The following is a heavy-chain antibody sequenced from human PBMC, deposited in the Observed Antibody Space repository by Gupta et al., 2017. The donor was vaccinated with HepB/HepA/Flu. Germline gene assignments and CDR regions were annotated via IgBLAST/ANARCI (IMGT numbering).Heavy chain of an antibody. Sequence: EVHLVESGGGLVQPGGSRRVCCTASGFTFSTSHMNWVRHAPVKGLEWISYMSMTSFRDYADSVKGRFTSSRDYVKNSLSLQMNSLRDEETAMYYGVRANDWGFDYCFQVSLVSGSS. CDR3: VRANDWGFDY. CDR1: GFTFSTSH. D-gene: IGHD7-27*01. V-gene: IGHV3-48*02. J-gene: IGHJ4*02. CDR2: MSMTSFR.